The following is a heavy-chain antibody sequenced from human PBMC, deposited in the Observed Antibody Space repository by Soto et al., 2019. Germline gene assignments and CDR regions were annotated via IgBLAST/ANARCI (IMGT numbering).Heavy chain of an antibody. CDR3: ARVHLVLTRYYFDS. J-gene: IGHJ4*02. V-gene: IGHV4-59*01. Sequence: PSETLSLTCTVSDGSISNFYWSWIRQPPGKGLEWIGYISSSGNTNYNPSLKSRVSISVDTSKNQFSLNLTSVTAADTAVYYCARVHLVLTRYYFDSCGQGPPVTVSS. CDR1: DGSISNFY. D-gene: IGHD3-22*01. CDR2: ISSSGNT.